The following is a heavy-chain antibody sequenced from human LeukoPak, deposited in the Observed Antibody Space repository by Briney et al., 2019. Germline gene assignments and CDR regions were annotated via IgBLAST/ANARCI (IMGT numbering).Heavy chain of an antibody. Sequence: GASVKVSCKASGYTFTSYGISWVRQAPGRGLEWMGWISAYTGNTNYAQKLQDRVTMTTDTSTTTAYMELRSLRSDDTAVYYCARFSGYGDYGFDYWGQGTLVTVSS. D-gene: IGHD4-17*01. CDR2: ISAYTGNT. CDR1: GYTFTSYG. J-gene: IGHJ4*02. CDR3: ARFSGYGDYGFDY. V-gene: IGHV1-18*01.